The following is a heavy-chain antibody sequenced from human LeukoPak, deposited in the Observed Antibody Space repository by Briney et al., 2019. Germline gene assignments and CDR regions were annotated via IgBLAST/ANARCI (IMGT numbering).Heavy chain of an antibody. CDR2: SNGDGTDT. D-gene: IGHD3-10*01. V-gene: IGHV3-74*01. CDR1: GFSFSTYW. CDR3: ARDSHGGVDY. Sequence: GGSLRLSCAASGFSFSTYWMHWVRQAPGMGLVWVSRSNGDGTDTIYADSVKGRFTISRDNAKNTLYLQTNSLRAEDTAVYYCARDSHGGVDYWGQGTLVTVSS. J-gene: IGHJ4*02.